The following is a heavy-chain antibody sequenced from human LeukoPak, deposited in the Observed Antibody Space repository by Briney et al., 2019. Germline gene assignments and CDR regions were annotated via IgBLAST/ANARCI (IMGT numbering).Heavy chain of an antibody. D-gene: IGHD3-3*01. CDR3: ARDRAWNYFDY. CDR2: ISNDGSRK. V-gene: IGHV3-30*03. Sequence: GGSLRLSCAASGFTFSSYAMSWVRQAPGKGLEWVAIISNDGSRKYYAHSVEGRFTISRDNSKNTLYLQMDSPRAEDTAVYYCARDRAWNYFDYWGQGTLVTVSS. CDR1: GFTFSSYA. J-gene: IGHJ4*02.